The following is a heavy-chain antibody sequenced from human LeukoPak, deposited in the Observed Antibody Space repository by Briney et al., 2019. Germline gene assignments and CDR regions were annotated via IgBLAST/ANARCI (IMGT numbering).Heavy chain of an antibody. Sequence: GASVKVSCKASGYTLTGYYLHWVRQAPGQGLEWMGWINPNSGDTKFAQKFQGRVIMTRDTPISTAYMELSRLRNDDTAVYYCARDLGSGWYPDYWGQGTLVTVSS. CDR1: GYTLTGYY. J-gene: IGHJ4*02. CDR2: INPNSGDT. V-gene: IGHV1-2*02. CDR3: ARDLGSGWYPDY. D-gene: IGHD6-19*01.